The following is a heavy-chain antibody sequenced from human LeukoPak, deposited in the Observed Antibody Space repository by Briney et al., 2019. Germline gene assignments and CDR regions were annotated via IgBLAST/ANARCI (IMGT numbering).Heavy chain of an antibody. CDR2: INPNSGGT. J-gene: IGHJ3*02. CDR3: ARVTTSSGYPSNAFDI. V-gene: IGHV1-2*02. Sequence: ASVKVSCKASGYTFTGYYMHWVRQAPGQGLEWMGWINPNSGGTNYAQKFQGRVTMTRDTSISTAYMELTRLRSDDTAVYYCARVTTSSGYPSNAFDIWGQGTMVTVSS. D-gene: IGHD6-19*01. CDR1: GYTFTGYY.